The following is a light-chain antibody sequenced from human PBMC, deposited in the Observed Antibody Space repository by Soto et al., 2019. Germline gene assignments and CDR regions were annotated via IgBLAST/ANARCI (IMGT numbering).Light chain of an antibody. CDR1: QGIGDD. CDR2: AAS. J-gene: IGKJ1*01. CDR3: LQHNSYPRA. Sequence: DIQMTQSPSSLSASVGDRVTITCRASQGIGDDLGWYQQKPVKAPERLIYAASSLQSGVPSRFSGSGSGTEFTLTISSLQPEDFATYYCLQHNSYPRAFGQGTKVEI. V-gene: IGKV1-17*01.